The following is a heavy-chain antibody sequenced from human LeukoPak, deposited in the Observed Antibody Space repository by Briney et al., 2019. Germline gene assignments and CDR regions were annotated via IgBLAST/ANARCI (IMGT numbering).Heavy chain of an antibody. Sequence: GGSLRLSCAASGFTFSSYAMTWVRQAPGPGLEWVSIISGSGGSTSYADSAKGRFTISRDNSKNTLYLQMNSLRAEDTALYYCAKPYSGTILTGWFDPWGQGTLVTVSS. D-gene: IGHD3-9*01. V-gene: IGHV3-23*01. CDR3: AKPYSGTILTGWFDP. J-gene: IGHJ5*02. CDR2: ISGSGGST. CDR1: GFTFSSYA.